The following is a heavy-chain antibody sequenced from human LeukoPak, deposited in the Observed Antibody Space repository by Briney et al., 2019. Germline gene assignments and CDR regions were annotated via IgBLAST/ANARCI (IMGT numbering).Heavy chain of an antibody. Sequence: SETLSLTCAVSGGSISSSNWWSWVRQPPGKRLEWIGEIYHSGSTNYNPSLKSRVTISVDKSKNQFSLKLSSVTAADTAVYYCASSSGDYYDFWSGYLAHYYYGMDVWGQGTTVTVSS. CDR1: GGSISSSNW. D-gene: IGHD3-3*01. V-gene: IGHV4-4*02. CDR2: IYHSGST. J-gene: IGHJ6*02. CDR3: ASSSGDYYDFWSGYLAHYYYGMDV.